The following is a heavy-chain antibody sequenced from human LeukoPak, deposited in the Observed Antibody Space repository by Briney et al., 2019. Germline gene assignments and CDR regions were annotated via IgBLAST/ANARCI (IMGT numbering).Heavy chain of an antibody. D-gene: IGHD1-26*01. CDR1: GFTFANAW. V-gene: IGHV3-7*01. J-gene: IGHJ3*02. CDR2: IKQDGSEK. Sequence: GGSLRLSCAASGFTFANAWMSWVRQAPGKGLEWVANIKQDGSEKYYVDSVKGRFTISRDNAKNSLYLQMNSLRAEDTAVYYCARESGSYPHDAFDIWGQGTMVTVSS. CDR3: ARESGSYPHDAFDI.